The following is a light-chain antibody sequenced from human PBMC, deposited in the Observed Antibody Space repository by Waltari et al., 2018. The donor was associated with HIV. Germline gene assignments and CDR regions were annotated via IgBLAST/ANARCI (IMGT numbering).Light chain of an antibody. CDR1: SSDVGGYNY. Sequence: QSALTQPASVSGSPGPSITISCTGTSSDVGGYNYVSWYQQHPGKAPKFMFYEVSNRPSGVSKLFSGSKSGNTASLTISGLQAEDEADYYCSSYTSTSTGVFGTGTKVTVL. J-gene: IGLJ1*01. V-gene: IGLV2-14*01. CDR2: EVS. CDR3: SSYTSTSTGV.